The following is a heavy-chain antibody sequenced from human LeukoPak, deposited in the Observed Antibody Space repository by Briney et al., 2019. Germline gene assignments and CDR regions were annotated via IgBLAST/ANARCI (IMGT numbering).Heavy chain of an antibody. CDR2: ITGSGGST. Sequence: PGGSLRLSCAASGFTFTNYPMNWVRQAPGKGLEWVSVITGSGGSTNYADSVKGRLTISRDNSKNTLYLQMNSLRAEDTAVYYCAKDNYFRWGQGTLVTVSS. D-gene: IGHD3-10*01. CDR3: AKDNYFR. J-gene: IGHJ4*02. V-gene: IGHV3-23*01. CDR1: GFTFTNYP.